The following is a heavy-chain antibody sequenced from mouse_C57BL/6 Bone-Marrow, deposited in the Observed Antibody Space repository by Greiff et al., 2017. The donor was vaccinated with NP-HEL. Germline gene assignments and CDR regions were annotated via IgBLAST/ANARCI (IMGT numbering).Heavy chain of an antibody. CDR1: GYAFSSSW. CDR3: ARLRALTTVVATDAMDY. CDR2: IYPGDGDT. D-gene: IGHD1-1*01. V-gene: IGHV1-82*01. Sequence: QVQLKESGPELVKPGASVKISCKASGYAFSSSWMNWVKQRPGKGLEWIGRIYPGDGDTNYNGKFKGKATLTADKSSSTAYMQLSSLTSEDSAVYFCARLRALTTVVATDAMDYWGQGTSVTVSS. J-gene: IGHJ4*01.